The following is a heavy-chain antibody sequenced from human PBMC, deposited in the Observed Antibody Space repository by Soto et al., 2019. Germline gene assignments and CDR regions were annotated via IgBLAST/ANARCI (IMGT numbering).Heavy chain of an antibody. CDR1: GGSISSGGYY. CDR3: ARDCGGSCYSGYYYYGMDV. J-gene: IGHJ6*02. Sequence: PSETVSLTXTVSGGSISSGGYYWSWIRQHPGKGLEWIGYIYYSGSTYYNPSLKSRVTISVDTSKNRFSLKLSSVTAADTAAYYCARDCGGSCYSGYYYYGMDVWGQGTTVTVSS. CDR2: IYYSGST. V-gene: IGHV4-31*02. D-gene: IGHD2-15*01.